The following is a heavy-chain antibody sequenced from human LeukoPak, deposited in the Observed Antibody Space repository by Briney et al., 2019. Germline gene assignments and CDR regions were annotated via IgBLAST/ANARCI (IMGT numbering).Heavy chain of an antibody. J-gene: IGHJ4*02. Sequence: GGSLRLSCAASGFTFRDYGMNWVRQAPGKGLEWVSYISSSGSTIYNADSVKGRFTISRDNAKSSLYLQMNSLRAEDTAVYYCARERGYSGYDYFIDSPSDYWGQGTLVTVSS. V-gene: IGHV3-48*04. CDR1: GFTFRDYG. CDR3: ARERGYSGYDYFIDSPSDY. CDR2: ISSSGSTI. D-gene: IGHD5-12*01.